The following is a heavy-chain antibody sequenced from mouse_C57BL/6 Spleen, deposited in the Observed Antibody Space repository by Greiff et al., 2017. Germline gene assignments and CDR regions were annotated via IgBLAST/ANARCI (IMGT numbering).Heavy chain of an antibody. CDR3: ARDYDYVGGFAY. D-gene: IGHD2-4*01. J-gene: IGHJ3*01. CDR2: INPNNGGT. V-gene: IGHV1-18*01. Sequence: VQLKQSGPELVKPGASVKIPCKASGYTFTDYNMDWVKQSHGKSLEWIGDINPNNGGTIYNQKFKGKATLTVDKSSSTAYMELRSLTSEDTAVYYCARDYDYVGGFAYWGQGTLVTVSA. CDR1: GYTFTDYN.